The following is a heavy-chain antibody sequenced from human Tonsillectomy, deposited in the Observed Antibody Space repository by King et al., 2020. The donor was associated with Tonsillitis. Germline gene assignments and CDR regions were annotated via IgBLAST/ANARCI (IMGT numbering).Heavy chain of an antibody. CDR1: GGSINSGDYY. CDR3: VSDGRGALPDY. J-gene: IGHJ4*02. CDR2: SNYSGHV. V-gene: IGHV4-30-4*01. D-gene: IGHD1-26*01. Sequence: VQLQESGPGLVKPSQTLSLTCTVSGGSINSGDYYWSWIRQPPGKGLEWICDSNYSGHVYYNPSLKIRVTISVDTSKNQFSLKVTSVTAADTAVYFCVSDGRGALPDYWGQGTLVTVSS.